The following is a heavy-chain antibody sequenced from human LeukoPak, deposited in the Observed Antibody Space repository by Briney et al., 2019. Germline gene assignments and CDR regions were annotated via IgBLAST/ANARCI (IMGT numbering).Heavy chain of an antibody. CDR3: ARDNYDFWSGYYSVYFDY. V-gene: IGHV1-69*04. J-gene: IGHJ4*02. D-gene: IGHD3-3*01. Sequence: SVKVSCKASVGTFSSYAISWVRQAPGQGLEWVGRIIPILGIANYAQKFQGRVTITADKTTSTAYMELSSLRSEDTAVYYCARDNYDFWSGYYSVYFDYWGQGTLVTVSS. CDR1: VGTFSSYA. CDR2: IIPILGIA.